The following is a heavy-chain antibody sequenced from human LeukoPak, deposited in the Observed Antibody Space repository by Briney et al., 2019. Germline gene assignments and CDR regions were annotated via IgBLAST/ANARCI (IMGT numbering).Heavy chain of an antibody. CDR3: GTLLSNGPFDY. CDR2: IYPNSGAT. Sequence: ASVKVSCKASGYTFTGYYMHWVRQAPGQGLEWMGWIYPNSGATKYAQKFQGRVTMTRDTSISTAYLELSGLRSDDTAVYYCGTLLSNGPFDYWGQGSLVTVSS. V-gene: IGHV1-2*02. J-gene: IGHJ4*02. CDR1: GYTFTGYY.